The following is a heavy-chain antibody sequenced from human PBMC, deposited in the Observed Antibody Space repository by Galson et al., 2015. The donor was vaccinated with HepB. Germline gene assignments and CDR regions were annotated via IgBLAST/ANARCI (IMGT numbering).Heavy chain of an antibody. CDR3: AGGMGSSGYYLDY. J-gene: IGHJ4*02. V-gene: IGHV3-30*04. CDR1: GFTFSSYA. D-gene: IGHD3-22*01. CDR2: ISYDGSNK. Sequence: SLRLSCAASGFTFSSYAMHWVRQAPGKGLEWVAVISYDGSNKYYADSVKGRFTISRDNSKNTLYLQMNSLRAEDTAVYYCAGGMGSSGYYLDYWGQGTLVTVSS.